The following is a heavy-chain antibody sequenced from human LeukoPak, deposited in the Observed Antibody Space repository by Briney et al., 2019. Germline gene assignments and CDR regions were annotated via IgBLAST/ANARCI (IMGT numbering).Heavy chain of an antibody. D-gene: IGHD6-13*01. CDR3: ARHMSQSIAAAET. CDR2: ISSSSSYI. Sequence: PGGSLRLTCAASGFTFSSYSMNWVRQAPGKGLEWVSSISSSSSYIYYADSVKGRFTISRGNANNSLYLQMNSLRAEDTAVYYRARHMSQSIAAAETWGLGTLVTVSS. CDR1: GFTFSSYS. J-gene: IGHJ5*02. V-gene: IGHV3-21*04.